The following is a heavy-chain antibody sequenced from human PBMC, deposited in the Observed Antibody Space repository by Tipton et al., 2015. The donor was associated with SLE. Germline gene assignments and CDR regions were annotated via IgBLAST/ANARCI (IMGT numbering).Heavy chain of an antibody. CDR3: ARVGPSRHVDH. J-gene: IGHJ4*02. Sequence: TLSLTCTVSGGSISSHYWTWIRQRPGKGLEWIGYSYYTGSTTYKPSLKSRVTISVDTSKNQFSLKVNSVTAADTAVYYCARVGPSRHVDHWGQGTLVSVPS. CDR2: SYYTGST. V-gene: IGHV4-59*11. CDR1: GGSISSHY.